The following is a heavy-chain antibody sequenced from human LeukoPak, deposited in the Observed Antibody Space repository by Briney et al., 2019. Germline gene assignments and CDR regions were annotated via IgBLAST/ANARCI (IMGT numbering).Heavy chain of an antibody. Sequence: GGSLRLSCAASGFTFSTYGMTWVRQAPGKGLEWVSAISGSGGSTTYYADSVKGRFTISRDNSKNTLYLLMNSLRAEDTAVYYCAKRSLSAAREYYFDYWGQGTLVTVSS. J-gene: IGHJ4*02. CDR2: ISGSGGST. CDR3: AKRSLSAAREYYFDY. CDR1: GFTFSTYG. V-gene: IGHV3-23*01. D-gene: IGHD2-2*01.